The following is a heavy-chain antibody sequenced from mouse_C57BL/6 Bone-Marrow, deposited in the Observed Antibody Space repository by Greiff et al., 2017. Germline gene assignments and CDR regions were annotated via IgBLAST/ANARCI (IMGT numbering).Heavy chain of an antibody. J-gene: IGHJ1*03. V-gene: IGHV1-64*01. CDR3: AERGSFYWYGDV. CDR1: GYTFTSYW. CDR2: IHPNSGST. Sequence: VKLQQPGAELVKPGASVKLSCKASGYTFTSYWMHWVKQRPGQGLEWIGMIHPNSGSTNYNEKFKSKATLTVDKSSSTAYMQLSSLTSEDSAVYYFAERGSFYWYGDVWGTGTTVTVSS.